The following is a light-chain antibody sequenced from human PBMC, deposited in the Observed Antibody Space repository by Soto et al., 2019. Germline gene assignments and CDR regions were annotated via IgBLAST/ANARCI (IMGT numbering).Light chain of an antibody. CDR2: EAS. CDR3: QQLNSYPLT. Sequence: DIHVSQSPSTLSASVGDRVTITCRASQTISNLLAWYQQKPGNAPKLLIYEASSLERGVPSRFSGSGSGTDFTLTISSLQPEDFATYSCQQLNSYPLTLGGGTKVDIK. J-gene: IGKJ4*01. V-gene: IGKV1-5*01. CDR1: QTISNL.